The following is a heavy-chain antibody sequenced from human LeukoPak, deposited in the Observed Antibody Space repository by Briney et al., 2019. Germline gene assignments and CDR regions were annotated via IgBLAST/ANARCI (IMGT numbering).Heavy chain of an antibody. J-gene: IGHJ5*02. D-gene: IGHD6-13*01. CDR3: ARSWVPDGWFDP. CDR1: GVSITASSFY. CDR2: IHYTGST. Sequence: PSETLSLTCSVSGVSITASSFYWGWIRQPPGKGLEWIGTIHYTGSTYYNPSLKSRVTISVDTSKNQFSLKLNSVTAADTAVYYCARSWVPDGWFDPWGQGTLVTVSS. V-gene: IGHV4-39*01.